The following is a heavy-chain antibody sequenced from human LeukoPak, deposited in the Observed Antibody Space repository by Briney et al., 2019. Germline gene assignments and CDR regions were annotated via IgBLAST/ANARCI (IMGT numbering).Heavy chain of an antibody. D-gene: IGHD6-19*01. CDR1: GYTFTGYY. CDR2: INPNSGGT. J-gene: IGHJ4*02. CDR3: ARDLKRPLSGWLDY. Sequence: GASVKVSCKASGYTFTGYYMHRVQQAPGQGLEWMGWINPNSGGTNYAQKFQGRVTMTRDTSISTAYMELSRLRSDDTAVYYCARDLKRPLSGWLDYWGQGTLVTVSS. V-gene: IGHV1-2*02.